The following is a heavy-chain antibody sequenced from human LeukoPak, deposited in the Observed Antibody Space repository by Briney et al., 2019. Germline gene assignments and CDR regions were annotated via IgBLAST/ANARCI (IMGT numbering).Heavy chain of an antibody. CDR1: GYTFTGYY. CDR3: ASPSPGNYYYMDV. J-gene: IGHJ6*03. CDR2: INPNSGGT. V-gene: IGHV1-2*02. Sequence: GASVKVSCKASGYTFTGYYMHWVRQAPGQGLEWMGWINPNSGGTNYAQKFQGRVTMTRDTSISTACMELSRLRSDDTAVYYCASPSPGNYYYMDVWGKGTTVTVSS.